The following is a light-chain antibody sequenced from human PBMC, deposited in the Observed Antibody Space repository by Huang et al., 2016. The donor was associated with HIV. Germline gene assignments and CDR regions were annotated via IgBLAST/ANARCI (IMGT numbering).Light chain of an antibody. CDR2: GAS. V-gene: IGKV3D-15*01. Sequence: EIVMTQSPATLLVSPGERVTLSCRASQSVSTNLAWYQQRPCQPPRPLIYGASTRATFTPGRFSGSGSGTDFTFTISSLQSDDVAVYYCQQYNDWPSTWTFGQGTTVEV. J-gene: IGKJ1*01. CDR1: QSVSTN. CDR3: QQYNDWPSTWT.